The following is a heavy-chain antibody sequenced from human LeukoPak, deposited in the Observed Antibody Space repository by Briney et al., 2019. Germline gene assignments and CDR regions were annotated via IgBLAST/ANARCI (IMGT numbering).Heavy chain of an antibody. V-gene: IGHV3-23*01. D-gene: IGHD6-13*01. J-gene: IGHJ4*02. CDR1: GFTFSSYA. Sequence: GGSLGLSCAASGFTFSSYAMSWVRQAPAKGLEWVSGISGSGVSTYYADSVKGRFTISRDNSKNTLYLQMNSLRADDTAVYYCAKERSTDIAAAVSYWGQGTLVTVSS. CDR2: ISGSGVST. CDR3: AKERSTDIAAAVSY.